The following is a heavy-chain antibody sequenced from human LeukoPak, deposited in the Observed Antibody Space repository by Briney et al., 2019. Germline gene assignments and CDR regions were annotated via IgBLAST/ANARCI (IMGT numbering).Heavy chain of an antibody. CDR3: AKASGSPNGLFDY. V-gene: IGHV3-23*01. CDR2: ISGSGGST. Sequence: GGSLRLSCAASGFTFDDYGMSWVRQAPGKGLEWVSAISGSGGSTYYADSVKGRFTISRDNSKNTLYLQMNSLRAEDTAVYYCAKASGSPNGLFDYWGQGTLVTVSS. D-gene: IGHD1-1*01. J-gene: IGHJ4*02. CDR1: GFTFDDYG.